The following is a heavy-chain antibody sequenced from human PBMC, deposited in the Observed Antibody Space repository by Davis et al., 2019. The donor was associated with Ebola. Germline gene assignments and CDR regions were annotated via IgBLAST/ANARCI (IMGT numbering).Heavy chain of an antibody. CDR3: ARRNSHWDGAATYYFDY. D-gene: IGHD1-14*01. V-gene: IGHV4-4*02. CDR1: GGSISSSNW. Sequence: PSETLSLTCPVSGGSISSSNWWGSVSQPPGKGLEWIGEIYHSGSTNYNPSLKSRVTISVDKSKNQFSLKLSSVTAADTAVYYCARRNSHWDGAATYYFDYWGQGTLVTVSS. J-gene: IGHJ4*02. CDR2: IYHSGST.